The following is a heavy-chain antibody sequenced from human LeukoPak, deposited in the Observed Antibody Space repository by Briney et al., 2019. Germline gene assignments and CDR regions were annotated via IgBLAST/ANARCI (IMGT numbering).Heavy chain of an antibody. CDR2: LHLSSGNN. CDR3: AGETFDWVVLASGIEGKYYYGLDV. Sequence: ASVKVSCKTSVYSFTNYEINWVRQAPGQRLEEMGWLHLSSGNNGHAQNFQGRLTMTRDTSTSTVYMELTSLSPEDTAMYYCAGETFDWVVLASGIEGKYYYGLDVWGQGTTVIVS. V-gene: IGHV1-8*01. D-gene: IGHD3-9*01. J-gene: IGHJ6*02. CDR1: VYSFTNYE.